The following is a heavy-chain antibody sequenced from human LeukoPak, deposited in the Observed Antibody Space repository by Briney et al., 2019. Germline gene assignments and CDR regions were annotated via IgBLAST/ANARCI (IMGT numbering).Heavy chain of an antibody. CDR1: GFTFNSYA. Sequence: RGSLRLSCAASGFTFNSYAMNWVRQAPGKGLEWVSAISGGGGSTYYADSVKGRFTISRDNSKNTLYLQMNSLRAEDTAVYYCAKGTGYSSSWPLFYFDYWGQGTLVTVSS. CDR3: AKGTGYSSSWPLFYFDY. V-gene: IGHV3-23*01. D-gene: IGHD6-13*01. CDR2: ISGGGGST. J-gene: IGHJ4*02.